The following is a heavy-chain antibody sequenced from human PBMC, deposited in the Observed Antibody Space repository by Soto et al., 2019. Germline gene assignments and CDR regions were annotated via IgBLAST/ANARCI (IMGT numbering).Heavy chain of an antibody. Sequence: SETLSLTCTVSGGSISSYYWSWIRQPPGKGLEWIGYIYYSGSTNYNPSLKSRVTISVDTSKNQFSLKLSSVTAADTAVYYGARDSGCGTIDYWGQGTLATVS. CDR3: ARDSGCGTIDY. D-gene: IGHD2-8*01. V-gene: IGHV4-59*01. J-gene: IGHJ4*02. CDR2: IYYSGST. CDR1: GGSISSYY.